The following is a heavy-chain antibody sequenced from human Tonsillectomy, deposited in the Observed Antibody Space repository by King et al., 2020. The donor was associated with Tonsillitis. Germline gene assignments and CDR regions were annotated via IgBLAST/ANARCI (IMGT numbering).Heavy chain of an antibody. CDR2: IIPIFGTT. CDR3: ARGVGMRVDY. J-gene: IGHJ4*02. D-gene: IGHD1-26*01. Sequence: QLVPSGAEVKKPGSSVKVSCKASGGTFSSYAFSWVRQAPGQGLEWMGGIIPIFGTTNYAQRFQGRVTIAADESTSTAYMELSSLKSEDTAVYYCARGVGMRVDYWGQGTLVTVSS. CDR1: GGTFSSYA. V-gene: IGHV1-69*01.